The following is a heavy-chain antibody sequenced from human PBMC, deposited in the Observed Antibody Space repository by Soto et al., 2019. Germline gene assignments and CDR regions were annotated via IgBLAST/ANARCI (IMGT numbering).Heavy chain of an antibody. Sequence: PSETLSLTCTVSGGSISSGGYYWSWIRQHPGKGLEWIGYIYYSGSTYYNPSLKSRVTISVDTSKNQFSLKLSSVTAADTAVYYCARYRLIRGYSYGQPWDYYYGMDVWGQGTTVTVSS. J-gene: IGHJ6*02. D-gene: IGHD5-18*01. CDR3: ARYRLIRGYSYGQPWDYYYGMDV. CDR2: IYYSGST. V-gene: IGHV4-31*03. CDR1: GGSISSGGYY.